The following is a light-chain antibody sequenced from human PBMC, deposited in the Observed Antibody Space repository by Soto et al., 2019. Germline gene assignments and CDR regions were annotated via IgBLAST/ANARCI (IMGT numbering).Light chain of an antibody. V-gene: IGKV1-39*01. CDR3: QQNYKTPRT. Sequence: DIQMTQSPSSLSASVGDRVTITCRASQSISNYLNWYQQKPGKAPNLLIYAASSLQSGVPSRFSGSGSVTDFTLTTSSLQPEDLETDYGQQNYKTPRTFGQGTKVEI. CDR1: QSISNY. J-gene: IGKJ1*01. CDR2: AAS.